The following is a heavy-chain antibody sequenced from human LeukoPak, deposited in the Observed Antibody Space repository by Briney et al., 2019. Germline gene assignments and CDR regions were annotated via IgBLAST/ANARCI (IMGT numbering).Heavy chain of an antibody. V-gene: IGHV3-23*01. CDR1: GFTFGSYS. D-gene: IGHD4-17*01. CDR2: ISGSDGNT. Sequence: GGSLRLSCEASGFTFGSYSMTWVRQAPGKGLEWVSVISGSDGNTYYADSVKGRFTISRDNSKNTLYLQLSSLRAEDTAVYYCAKDRTETTVTIDYWGQGTLVTVSS. J-gene: IGHJ4*02. CDR3: AKDRTETTVTIDY.